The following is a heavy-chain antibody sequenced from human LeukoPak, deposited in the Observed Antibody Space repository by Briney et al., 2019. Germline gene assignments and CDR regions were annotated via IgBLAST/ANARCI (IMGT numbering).Heavy chain of an antibody. J-gene: IGHJ6*02. D-gene: IGHD2-2*01. CDR3: ARGYCSSTSCYVRGVYYYYGMDV. Sequence: GASVKVSCKASGGTLSSYAISWVRQAPGQGLEWMGRIIPILGIANYAQKFQGRVTITADKSTSTAYMELSSLRSEDTAVYYCARGYCSSTSCYVRGVYYYYGMDVWGQGTTVTVSS. CDR2: IIPILGIA. CDR1: GGTLSSYA. V-gene: IGHV1-69*04.